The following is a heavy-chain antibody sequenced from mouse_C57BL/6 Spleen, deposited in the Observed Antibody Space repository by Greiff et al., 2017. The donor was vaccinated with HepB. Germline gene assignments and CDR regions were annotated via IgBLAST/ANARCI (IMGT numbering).Heavy chain of an antibody. J-gene: IGHJ3*01. CDR2: ISSGGSYT. CDR1: GFTFSSYG. D-gene: IGHD2-3*01. CDR3: ARLDGYYEAWFAY. Sequence: EVKLMESGGDLVKPGGSLKLSCAASGFTFSSYGMSWVRQTPDKRLEWVATISSGGSYTYYPDSVKGRFTISSDNAKNTLYLQMSSLKSEDTAMYYCARLDGYYEAWFAYWGQGTLVTVSA. V-gene: IGHV5-6*01.